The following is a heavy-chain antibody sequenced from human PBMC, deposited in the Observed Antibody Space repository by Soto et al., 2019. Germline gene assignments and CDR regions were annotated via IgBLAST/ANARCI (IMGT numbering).Heavy chain of an antibody. CDR3: AKLGIAAAGTQPGMDY. J-gene: IGHJ4*02. CDR1: GFTFSSYG. V-gene: IGHV3-30*18. CDR2: ISYDGSNK. Sequence: GSLRLSCAASGFTFSSYGMHWVRQAPGKGLEWVAVISYDGSNKYYADSVKGRFTISRDNSKNTLYLQMNSLRAEDTAVYYCAKLGIAAAGTQPGMDYWGQGTLVTVSS. D-gene: IGHD6-13*01.